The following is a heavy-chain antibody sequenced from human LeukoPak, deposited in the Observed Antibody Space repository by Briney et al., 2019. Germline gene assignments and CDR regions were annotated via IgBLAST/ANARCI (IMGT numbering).Heavy chain of an antibody. Sequence: PGGSLRLSCAASGFTFSSYSMNWVRQAPGKGLEWVSSISSSSSYIYYADSVKGRFTISRDNAKNSVYLQMNSLRAEDTAVYYCARDDRWAFDYWGQGTLVTVSS. J-gene: IGHJ4*02. CDR1: GFTFSSYS. CDR3: ARDDRWAFDY. CDR2: ISSSSSYI. V-gene: IGHV3-21*01. D-gene: IGHD3-16*02.